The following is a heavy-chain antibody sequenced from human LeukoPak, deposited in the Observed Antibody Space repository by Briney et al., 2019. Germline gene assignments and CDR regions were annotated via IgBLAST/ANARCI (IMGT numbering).Heavy chain of an antibody. V-gene: IGHV3-30*18. CDR3: AKRPTKGIAAAGPDY. Sequence: GRSLRLSCAASGFTFSSYGMHWVRQAPGKGLEWVAVISYDGSNKYYADSVKGRFTISRDNSKNTLYLQMNSLRAEDTAVYYCAKRPTKGIAAAGPDYWGQGTLVTVSS. CDR1: GFTFSSYG. D-gene: IGHD6-13*01. J-gene: IGHJ4*02. CDR2: ISYDGSNK.